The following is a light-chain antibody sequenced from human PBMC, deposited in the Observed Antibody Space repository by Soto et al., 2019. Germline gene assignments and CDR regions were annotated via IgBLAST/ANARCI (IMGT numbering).Light chain of an antibody. J-gene: IGKJ2*01. Sequence: EIVLTQSPGTLSLSPGERATLSCRASQSVSSSYLAWYQQKAGQAPRLLIYGASARATGIPDRFSGSGSGTDLTLSISRLEPEDFAVYYCQQYGSSSLYTFGQGTKLEIK. CDR2: GAS. CDR1: QSVSSSY. CDR3: QQYGSSSLYT. V-gene: IGKV3-20*01.